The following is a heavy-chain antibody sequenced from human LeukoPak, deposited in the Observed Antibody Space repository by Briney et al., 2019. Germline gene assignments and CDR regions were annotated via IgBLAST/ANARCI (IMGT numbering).Heavy chain of an antibody. D-gene: IGHD6-19*01. J-gene: IGHJ6*03. CDR3: ARTGDSSGWNYYYYYMDV. Sequence: GGSLRLSCAASGFTFSSYAMHWVRQAPGKGLEWVAVISYDGSNKYYADSVKGRFTISRDNSKNTLYLQMNSLRAEDTAVYYCARTGDSSGWNYYYYYMDVWGKGTTVTVSS. V-gene: IGHV3-30*04. CDR1: GFTFSSYA. CDR2: ISYDGSNK.